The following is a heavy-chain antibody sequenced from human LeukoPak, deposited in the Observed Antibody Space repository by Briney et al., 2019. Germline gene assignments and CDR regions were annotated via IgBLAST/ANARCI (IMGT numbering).Heavy chain of an antibody. CDR3: ARGPSQDIVVVPAAIDY. CDR1: GGSFSGYY. J-gene: IGHJ4*02. CDR2: INHSGST. D-gene: IGHD2-2*01. V-gene: IGHV4-34*01. Sequence: PSETLSLTCAVYGGSFSGYYWSWIRQPPGKGLEWIGEINHSGSTNYNPSLKSRVTISVDTSKNQFSLKLSSVTAADTAVYHCARGPSQDIVVVPAAIDYWGQGTLVTVSS.